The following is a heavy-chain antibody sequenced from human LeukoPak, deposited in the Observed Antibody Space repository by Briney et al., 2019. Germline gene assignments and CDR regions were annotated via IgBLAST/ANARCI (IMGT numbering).Heavy chain of an antibody. CDR3: AKGKGIGFDY. J-gene: IGHJ4*02. V-gene: IGHV3-23*01. CDR1: GFTFSIYG. D-gene: IGHD2-21*01. CDR2: MSGSGGST. Sequence: GGTLRLSCAASGFTFSIYGMSWVRQAPGRGLEWVSAMSGSGGSTYYADSVKGRFTISRDNSKNTLYLQMNSLRAEDTAVYYCAKGKGIGFDYWGQGTLVTVSS.